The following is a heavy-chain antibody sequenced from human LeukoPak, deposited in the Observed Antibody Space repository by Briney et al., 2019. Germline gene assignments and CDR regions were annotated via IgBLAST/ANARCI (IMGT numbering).Heavy chain of an antibody. Sequence: SETLSLTCAVYGGSFSGYYWSWIRQPPGKGLEWIGEINHSGSTNYNPSLKSRVTISVDTSKNQFSLKLSSVTAADTAVYYCARDQRYFDWLPNPYYYYYMDVWGKGTTVTISS. CDR2: INHSGST. D-gene: IGHD3-9*01. J-gene: IGHJ6*03. CDR3: ARDQRYFDWLPNPYYYYYMDV. CDR1: GGSFSGYY. V-gene: IGHV4-34*01.